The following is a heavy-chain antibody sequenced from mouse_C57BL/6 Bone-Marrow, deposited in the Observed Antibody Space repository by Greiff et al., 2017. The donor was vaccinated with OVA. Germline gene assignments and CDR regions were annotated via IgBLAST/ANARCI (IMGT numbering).Heavy chain of an antibody. CDR1: GFTFSNYW. J-gene: IGHJ2*01. D-gene: IGHD1-1*01. CDR2: IRLKSDNYAT. CDR3: TGPIDGSRGY. Sequence: DVMLVESGGGLVQPGGSMKLSCVASGFTFSNYWMNWVRQSPEKGLEWVAQIRLKSDNYATHYAESVKGRFTISRDDSKSSVYLQMNNLRAEDTGIYYCTGPIDGSRGYWGQGTTLTVSS. V-gene: IGHV6-3*01.